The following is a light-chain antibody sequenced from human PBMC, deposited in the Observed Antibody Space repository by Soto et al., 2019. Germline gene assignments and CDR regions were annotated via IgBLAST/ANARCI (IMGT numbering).Light chain of an antibody. CDR1: SCNIGSNT. CDR3: AAWDDSLKEPV. J-gene: IGLJ7*01. V-gene: IGLV1-44*01. Sequence: QAVVTQPPSASGTTGQRVTISCSGSSCNIGSNTVNWYQQLPGTAPKLLIYSNSTRPSGVPDRFSGSKSGTAASLAISGRQSEDEADYYCAAWDDSLKEPVFGGGTQLTVL. CDR2: SNS.